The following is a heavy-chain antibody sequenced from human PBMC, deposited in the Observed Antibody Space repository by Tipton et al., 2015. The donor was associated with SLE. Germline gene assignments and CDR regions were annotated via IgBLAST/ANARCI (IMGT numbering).Heavy chain of an antibody. CDR2: ISHSETT. Sequence: TLSLTCAVSGYSISSGDYWGWIRQPPGKGLEWIGIISHSETTHYNPSLKSRVTISVDTSRNQFSLKLSSVTAADTAVYYCARGVRYWGQGTPVTVSS. CDR1: GYSISSGDY. J-gene: IGHJ4*02. V-gene: IGHV4-38-2*01. D-gene: IGHD4/OR15-4a*01. CDR3: ARGVRY.